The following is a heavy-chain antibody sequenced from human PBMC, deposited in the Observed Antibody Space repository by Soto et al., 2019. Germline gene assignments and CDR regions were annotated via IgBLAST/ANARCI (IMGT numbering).Heavy chain of an antibody. D-gene: IGHD3-16*01. Sequence: PSETLSLTCAVSGGSISSSNWWSWVRQPPGKGLEWIGEIYHSGSTNYNPSLKSRVTISVDKSKNQFSLKLSSVTAADTAVYYCARDQVSDPTGLWGNWGQGTLVTVSS. CDR3: ARDQVSDPTGLWGN. V-gene: IGHV4-4*02. CDR1: GGSISSSNW. CDR2: IYHSGST. J-gene: IGHJ4*02.